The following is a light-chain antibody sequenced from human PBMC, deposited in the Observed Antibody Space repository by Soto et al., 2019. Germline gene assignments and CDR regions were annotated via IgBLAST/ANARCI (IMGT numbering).Light chain of an antibody. CDR2: DAS. CDR3: QQYGSSPLT. CDR1: QTVRNNY. J-gene: IGKJ4*01. Sequence: EFVLTQSPGTLSLSPGERATLSCRASQTVRNNYLAWYQQKPGQAPRLLIYDASSRATGIPDRFSGSGSGTDFTLTISRLEPEDFAVYYCQQYGSSPLTFGGGTRWIS. V-gene: IGKV3-20*01.